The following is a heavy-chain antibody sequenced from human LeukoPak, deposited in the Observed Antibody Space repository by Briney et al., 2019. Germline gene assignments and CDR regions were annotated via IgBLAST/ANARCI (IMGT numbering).Heavy chain of an antibody. V-gene: IGHV3-23*01. Sequence: GGSLRLSCAASGFTFSSYAMSWVPQAPGKGLEWVSAISGSGGSTYYADSVKGRFTISRDNSKNTLYLQMNSLRAEDTAVYYCARPHYDILTGYYSLDYWGQGTLVTVSS. D-gene: IGHD3-9*01. J-gene: IGHJ4*02. CDR1: GFTFSSYA. CDR3: ARPHYDILTGYYSLDY. CDR2: ISGSGGST.